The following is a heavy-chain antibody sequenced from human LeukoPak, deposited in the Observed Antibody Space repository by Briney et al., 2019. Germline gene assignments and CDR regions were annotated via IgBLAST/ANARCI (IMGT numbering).Heavy chain of an antibody. D-gene: IGHD2-21*02. Sequence: GGSLSLPCAASGFTFGSYAMHWVRQAPGRGLEWVAGISYDGTNKYYADSVKGRFTISRDNSKNTLYLQMNGLRTDDTAVYYCARESPACGEDCYFDYWGQGTLVTVSS. CDR1: GFTFGSYA. CDR2: ISYDGTNK. J-gene: IGHJ4*02. CDR3: ARESPACGEDCYFDY. V-gene: IGHV3-30-3*01.